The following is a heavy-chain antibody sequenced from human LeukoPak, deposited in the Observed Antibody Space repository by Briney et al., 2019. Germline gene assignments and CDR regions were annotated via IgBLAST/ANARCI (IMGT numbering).Heavy chain of an antibody. CDR3: AKDLNYGDGRWEFDP. V-gene: IGHV3-23*01. Sequence: GGSLRRSCAASGFTFGGFTMAWVRQTPRKGLEWLSGILADADGGRTYYADSVKGRFTISRDNSKNTLYLQMNNLRADDTAVYFCAKDLNYGDGRWEFDPWGQGTLVTV. D-gene: IGHD4-17*01. CDR1: GFTFGGFT. CDR2: ILADADGGRT. J-gene: IGHJ5*02.